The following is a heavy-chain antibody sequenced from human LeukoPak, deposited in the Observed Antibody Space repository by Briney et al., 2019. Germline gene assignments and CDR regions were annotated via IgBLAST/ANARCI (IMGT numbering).Heavy chain of an antibody. J-gene: IGHJ4*02. V-gene: IGHV3-23*01. CDR2: ISGSGGST. D-gene: IGHD2-15*01. Sequence: GGSLRLSCAASGFTFSSYAMSWVRQAPGKGLEWVSAISGSGGSTYYADSVKGRFTISRDNSKNTLYLQMNSLRAEDTTVYYCASHWGSGGTSGDYWGQGTLVTVSS. CDR3: ASHWGSGGTSGDY. CDR1: GFTFSSYA.